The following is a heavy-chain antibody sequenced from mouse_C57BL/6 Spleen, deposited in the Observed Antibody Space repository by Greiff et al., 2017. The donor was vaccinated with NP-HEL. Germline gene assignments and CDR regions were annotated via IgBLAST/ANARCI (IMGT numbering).Heavy chain of an antibody. Sequence: QVQLQQSGAELVRPGASVKLSCKASGYTFTDYYINWVKQRPGQGLEWIARIYPGSGNTYYNEKFKGKATLTAEKSSSTAYMQLSSLTSEDSAVYFCARRIYYGFDYWGQGTTLTVSS. V-gene: IGHV1-76*01. CDR2: IYPGSGNT. J-gene: IGHJ2*01. CDR1: GYTFTDYY. CDR3: ARRIYYGFDY. D-gene: IGHD2-1*01.